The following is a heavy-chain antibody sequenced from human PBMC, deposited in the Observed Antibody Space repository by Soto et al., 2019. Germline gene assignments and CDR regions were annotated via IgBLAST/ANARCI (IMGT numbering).Heavy chain of an antibody. CDR3: ARERSHSCSWSNSFDI. D-gene: IGHD6-13*01. CDR1: GYTFTNYN. J-gene: IGHJ3*02. V-gene: IGHV1-8*01. Sequence: QVQLVQSGAEVKKPGASVKVSCKASGYTFTNYNINWVRQATGQGLEWMGWMNPNNGDTGYAQKFQGRVTMTRNTSISTAYMQLSSLRSEDTAVYYCARERSHSCSWSNSFDIWGQGTMVTVSS. CDR2: MNPNNGDT.